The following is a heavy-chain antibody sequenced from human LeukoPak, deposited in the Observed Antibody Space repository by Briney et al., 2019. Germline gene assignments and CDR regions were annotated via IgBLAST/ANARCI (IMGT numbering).Heavy chain of an antibody. CDR3: GKEPWEGSGYIHF. CDR1: GFTFNNYA. J-gene: IGHJ4*02. CDR2: IGGGGAAT. Sequence: PGGSLRLSCAASGFTFNNYAMNWVRQAPGEGLEWVSTIGGGGAATYYADSVKGRFTISRDNSKNTLFLQMNGLRDEDTAIYYCGKEPWEGSGYIHFWGQGTLVTVSS. V-gene: IGHV3-23*01. D-gene: IGHD3-3*01.